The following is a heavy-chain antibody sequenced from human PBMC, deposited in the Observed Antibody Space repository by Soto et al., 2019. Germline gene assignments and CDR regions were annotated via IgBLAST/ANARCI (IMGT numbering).Heavy chain of an antibody. CDR3: ARGRYVDY. CDR1: GYAFTTYG. CDR2: ISAHNGNT. J-gene: IGHJ4*02. V-gene: IGHV1-18*01. Sequence: QVHLVQSGAEVKKPGASVKVSCKGSGYAFTTYGITWVRQAPGQGLEWMGWISAHNGNTNYAQKLQGRVTVTRATSTSTASMELRSLRSDDTAVYYCARGRYVDYWGQGDLVTVSS. D-gene: IGHD1-1*01.